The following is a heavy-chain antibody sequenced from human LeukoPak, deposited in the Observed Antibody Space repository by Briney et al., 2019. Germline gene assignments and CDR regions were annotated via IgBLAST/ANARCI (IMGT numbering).Heavy chain of an antibody. D-gene: IGHD3-9*01. J-gene: IGHJ4*02. V-gene: IGHV4-4*07. CDR1: GGSISSYY. CDR2: IYTSGST. Sequence: SETLSLTCTVPGGSISSYYWSWIRQPAGKGLEWIGRIYTSGSTNYNPSLKSRVTMSVDTSKNQFSLKLSSVTAADTAVYYCARHYGDILTGYSFDYWGQGTLVTVSS. CDR3: ARHYGDILTGYSFDY.